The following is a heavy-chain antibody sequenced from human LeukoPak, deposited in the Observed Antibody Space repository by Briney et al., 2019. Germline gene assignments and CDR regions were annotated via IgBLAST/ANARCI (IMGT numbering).Heavy chain of an antibody. CDR1: GFTFSSYN. J-gene: IGHJ6*03. V-gene: IGHV3-21*01. Sequence: GGSLRLSCTASGFTFSSYNMNWVRQAPGKGLEWVSFISYSSNYVYYTDSVKGRFTISRDNAKNSLYLQMNSLRAEDTAVYYCASGPDFWSSSLYYYSYYMDVWGIGTTVTVSS. CDR3: ASGPDFWSSSLYYYSYYMDV. D-gene: IGHD3-3*01. CDR2: ISYSSNYV.